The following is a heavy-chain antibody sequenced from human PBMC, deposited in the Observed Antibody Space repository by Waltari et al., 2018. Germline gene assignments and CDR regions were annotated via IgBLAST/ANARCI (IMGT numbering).Heavy chain of an antibody. V-gene: IGHV3-64*07. J-gene: IGHJ4*02. D-gene: IGHD3-10*01. CDR3: ATGGSYYYDS. CDR1: GPARRSWC. Sequence: EVQLVESGGGLVQPGGSLVLSCPASGPARRSWCMSWIRQGPGNGLEQVAGISGSGDVIDYADSVKARFTISRDNSRDTMFLQMDSLRAEDMGVYYCATGGSYYYDSWGQGILVTVSS. CDR2: ISGSGDVI.